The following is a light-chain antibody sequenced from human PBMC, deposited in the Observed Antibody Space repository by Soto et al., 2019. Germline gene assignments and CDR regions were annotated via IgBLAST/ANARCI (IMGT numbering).Light chain of an antibody. CDR3: QSYDRSLTGSI. CDR2: ANA. Sequence: QPVLTQPPSVSGAPGQRVTISCTGSSSNIGAGYDVHWYRQVPGTAPKLLIYANANRPSGVPDRFSGSKSGTSASLAITGLQAEDEADYYCQSYDRSLTGSIFGGGTKVTVL. J-gene: IGLJ2*01. CDR1: SSNIGAGYD. V-gene: IGLV1-40*01.